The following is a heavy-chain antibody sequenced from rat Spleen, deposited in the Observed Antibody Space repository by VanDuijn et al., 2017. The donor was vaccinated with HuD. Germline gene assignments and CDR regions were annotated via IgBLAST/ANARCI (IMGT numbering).Heavy chain of an antibody. Sequence: EVQLVESGGGLGQPGRSLKVSCAASGFTLSDYNMAWVRQAPKKGLDWVAIISYDGSSTYYRDSVKGRFTISRDNAKSTLYLQMDSLRSEDTATYYCARHNSGYGVFDYWGQGVMVTVSS. CDR1: GFTLSDYN. CDR3: ARHNSGYGVFDY. CDR2: ISYDGSST. D-gene: IGHD4-3*01. J-gene: IGHJ2*01. V-gene: IGHV5-7*01.